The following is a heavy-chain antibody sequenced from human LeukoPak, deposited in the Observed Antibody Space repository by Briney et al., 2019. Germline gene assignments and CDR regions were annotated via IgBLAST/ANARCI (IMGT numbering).Heavy chain of an antibody. J-gene: IGHJ3*02. Sequence: GASVKVSCKASGYTFTSYGISWVRQAPGQGLEWMGWISAYNGNTNYAQKLQGRVTMTTDTSTSTAYMELRSLRSDDTAVYYCARVDGRYYYGSGSYSLALDAFDIWGQGTMVTVSS. CDR3: ARVDGRYYYGSGSYSLALDAFDI. D-gene: IGHD3-10*01. V-gene: IGHV1-18*01. CDR2: ISAYNGNT. CDR1: GYTFTSYG.